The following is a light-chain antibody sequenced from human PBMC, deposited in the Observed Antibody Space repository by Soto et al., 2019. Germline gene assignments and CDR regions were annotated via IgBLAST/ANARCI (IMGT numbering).Light chain of an antibody. CDR2: DAS. CDR1: QNISSC. CDR3: QQYNSYS. J-gene: IGKJ1*01. Sequence: DIQMTQSPSSLSASVGDRVTITCRASQNISSCLAWYQQRPETAPKSLIYDASSLESGVPSRLSGSGSGTEFTLTISSLQPDDFATYYCQQYNSYSFGQGTKVDIK. V-gene: IGKV1D-16*01.